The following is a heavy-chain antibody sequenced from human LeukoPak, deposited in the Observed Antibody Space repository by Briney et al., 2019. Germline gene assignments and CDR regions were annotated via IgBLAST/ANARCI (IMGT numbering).Heavy chain of an antibody. CDR3: ARGYYDILTGYYTDDY. CDR2: IYSGGST. CDR1: GFTVSSNY. Sequence: PGGSLRLSCAASGFTVSSNYMSWVRQAPGKGLEWVSVIYSGGSTYYADSVKGRFTISRDNSKNTLYLQMNSLRAEDTAVYYCARGYYDILTGYYTDDYWGQGTLVTVSS. V-gene: IGHV3-66*01. J-gene: IGHJ4*02. D-gene: IGHD3-9*01.